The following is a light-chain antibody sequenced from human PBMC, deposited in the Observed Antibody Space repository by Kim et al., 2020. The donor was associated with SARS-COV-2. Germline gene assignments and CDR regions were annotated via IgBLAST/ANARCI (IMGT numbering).Light chain of an antibody. CDR2: RNN. J-gene: IGLJ3*02. V-gene: IGLV10-54*04. Sequence: RPTATLTCTGDTNNVGYQGAAWLQQHQGHPPKLLFYRNNNRPSGISERFSASRSGNTASLTITGLQAEDEADYYCSAWDRSLSAWVFGGGTQLTVL. CDR1: TNNVGYQG. CDR3: SAWDRSLSAWV.